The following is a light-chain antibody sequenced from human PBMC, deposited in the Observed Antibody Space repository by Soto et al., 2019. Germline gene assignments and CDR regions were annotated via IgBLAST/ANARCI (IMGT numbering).Light chain of an antibody. Sequence: DIQMTQSPSTLSASVGDRVTITCRASQSISSWLAWYQQKPGKAPKLLIYKASSLESGVPPRFSGSGSGTEFTLTISSLQPDDFATYYCQHYNSYLYTFGQGTKLEIK. V-gene: IGKV1-5*03. CDR2: KAS. CDR3: QHYNSYLYT. J-gene: IGKJ2*01. CDR1: QSISSW.